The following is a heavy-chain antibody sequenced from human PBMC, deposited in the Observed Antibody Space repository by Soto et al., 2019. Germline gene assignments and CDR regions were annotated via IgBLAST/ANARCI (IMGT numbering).Heavy chain of an antibody. Sequence: ASVKVSCKASGYTFTSYGISWVRQAPGQGLERMGWISAYNGNTNYAQKLQGRVTMTTDTSTSTAYMELRSLRSDDTAVYYCARDLWRYSYGNFDYWGQGTLVTVSS. V-gene: IGHV1-18*01. J-gene: IGHJ4*02. CDR3: ARDLWRYSYGNFDY. D-gene: IGHD5-18*01. CDR1: GYTFTSYG. CDR2: ISAYNGNT.